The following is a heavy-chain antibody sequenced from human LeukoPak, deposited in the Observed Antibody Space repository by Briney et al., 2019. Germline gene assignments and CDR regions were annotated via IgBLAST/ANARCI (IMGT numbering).Heavy chain of an antibody. Sequence: SETLSLTCTVSGYSISSGYFWGWIRQPPGKGLEWIGSIYHSGSTSYNPSLKSRLTISVDTSGNQFSLKLSSVTAADTAVYYCASGYCGGACQLGGVDMWGQGTMVTVSS. J-gene: IGHJ3*02. D-gene: IGHD2-21*02. V-gene: IGHV4-38-2*02. CDR1: GYSISSGYF. CDR3: ASGYCGGACQLGGVDM. CDR2: IYHSGST.